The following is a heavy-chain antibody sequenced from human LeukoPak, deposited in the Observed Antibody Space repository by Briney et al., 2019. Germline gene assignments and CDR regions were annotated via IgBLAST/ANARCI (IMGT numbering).Heavy chain of an antibody. CDR2: IYSGGST. CDR3: ASHYDSSGTLDY. V-gene: IGHV3-66*04. J-gene: IGHJ4*02. Sequence: GGSLRLSCAASGFTVSSNYMSWVRQAPGKGLEWVSVIYSGGSTYYADSVKGRFTISRDNSKNTLYLQMNSLRVEDTAVYYCASHYDSSGTLDYWGQGTLVTVSS. CDR1: GFTVSSNY. D-gene: IGHD3-22*01.